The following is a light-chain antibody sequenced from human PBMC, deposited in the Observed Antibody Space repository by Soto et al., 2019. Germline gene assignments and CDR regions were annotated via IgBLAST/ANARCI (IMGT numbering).Light chain of an antibody. Sequence: QSALTQPASVSGSPGQSITISCTGTNSDVGGHNYVSWYQQSPGKAPKLIISNVSNRPSGVSNRFSGSKSGITASLTISGLQAEDEGDYYCSSFTSGGSHYVFGTGTKVTVL. CDR2: NVS. CDR3: SSFTSGGSHYV. V-gene: IGLV2-14*01. J-gene: IGLJ1*01. CDR1: NSDVGGHNY.